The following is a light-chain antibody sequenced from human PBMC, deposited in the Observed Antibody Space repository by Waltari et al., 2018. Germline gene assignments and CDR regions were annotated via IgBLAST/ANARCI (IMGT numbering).Light chain of an antibody. V-gene: IGKV1-39*01. Sequence: DIQMTQSPSSLSASVGDGVTITCRASQKLYNYLSWYLQRPGKAPKLLIYAASRLQSGGPSRFSGSGSETDFTLTISSLQPDDFGTYYCQQSHSIPWTFGQGTRVEVK. CDR2: AAS. J-gene: IGKJ1*01. CDR1: QKLYNY. CDR3: QQSHSIPWT.